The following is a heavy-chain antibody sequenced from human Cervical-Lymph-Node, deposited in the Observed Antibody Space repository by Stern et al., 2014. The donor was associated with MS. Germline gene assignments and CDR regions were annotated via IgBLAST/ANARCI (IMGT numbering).Heavy chain of an antibody. V-gene: IGHV1-18*01. CDR2: IRGYNGST. J-gene: IGHJ3*02. Sequence: QVQLGQSGAEVKKPGASLKVSCKASGYTFTSYGISWVRQAPGQGLDWMGWIRGYNGSTNYAQELQGRVTMTTDTSTSTAYMGLRSLRSDDTAVYYGARGLLGSENAFDIWGQGTMVTVSS. CDR1: GYTFTSYG. D-gene: IGHD2-15*01. CDR3: ARGLLGSENAFDI.